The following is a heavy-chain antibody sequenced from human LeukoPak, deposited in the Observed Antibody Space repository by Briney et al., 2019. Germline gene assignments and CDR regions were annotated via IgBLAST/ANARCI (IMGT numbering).Heavy chain of an antibody. Sequence: PGGSLRLSCAASGFTVSGNYMTWVRHAPGKGLESVSVIYSGGSTYSADSVKDRFTISRDNSMNTLYLQMNNLRVEDTAVYFCARVNPLYQLLGSWFDPWGQGTLVTVSS. V-gene: IGHV3-66*01. J-gene: IGHJ5*02. CDR3: ARVNPLYQLLGSWFDP. D-gene: IGHD2-2*01. CDR2: IYSGGST. CDR1: GFTVSGNY.